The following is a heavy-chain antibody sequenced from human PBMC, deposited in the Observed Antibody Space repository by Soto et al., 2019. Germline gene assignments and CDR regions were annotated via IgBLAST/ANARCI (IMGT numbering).Heavy chain of an antibody. CDR1: GFTFSTYE. D-gene: IGHD2-2*01. CDR3: VRDTMRASAAASLDY. CDR2: ISVSGNII. Sequence: GGSLRLSCAASGFTFSTYEFNWVRQALGRGLEWISYISVSGNIIKYAESVKGRFTISRDNAENSLHLHMSNLRVDDTALYFCVRDTMRASAAASLDYWGQGTQVTVSS. J-gene: IGHJ4*02. V-gene: IGHV3-48*03.